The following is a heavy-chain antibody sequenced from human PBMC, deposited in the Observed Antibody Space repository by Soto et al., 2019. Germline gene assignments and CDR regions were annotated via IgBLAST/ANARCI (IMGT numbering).Heavy chain of an antibody. CDR1: GGSISNFY. CDR3: AITVLGPDLFFDSFVDYYYQMAF. Sequence: PEETLSLTCTVSGGSISNFYWSWIRQPPGKGLEWIGYVYYTGSTSYNPSLKRRVTFSADSSRGQFSLRLNSVTAADTSVYYCAITVLGPDLFFDSFVDYYYQMAFWGQGSTVPVSS. CDR2: VYYTGST. V-gene: IGHV4-59*08. D-gene: IGHD3-16*01. J-gene: IGHJ6*02.